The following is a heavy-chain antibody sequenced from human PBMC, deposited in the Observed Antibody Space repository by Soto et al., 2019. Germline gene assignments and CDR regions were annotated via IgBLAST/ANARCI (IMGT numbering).Heavy chain of an antibody. Sequence: QVQLQESGPGLVKPSQTLSLTCTVSGGSISSGGYYWSWIRQHPGKGLEWIGYIYYSGSTYYNPSLKSRVTISVDTSKNQFSLKLSSVTAADTAVYYCARDHRNCSSTSCPILRFLGPPMWFDPWGQGTLVTVSS. V-gene: IGHV4-31*03. CDR2: IYYSGST. CDR3: ARDHRNCSSTSCPILRFLGPPMWFDP. J-gene: IGHJ5*02. D-gene: IGHD2-2*01. CDR1: GGSISSGGYY.